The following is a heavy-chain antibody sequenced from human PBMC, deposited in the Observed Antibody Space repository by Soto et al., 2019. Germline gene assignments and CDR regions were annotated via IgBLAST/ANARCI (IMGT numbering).Heavy chain of an antibody. Sequence: ASVKVSCKVSGYTLTELSMHWVRQAPGKGLEWMGGFDPEDGETIYAQKFQGRVTMTEDTSTDTAYMELSSLRSEDTAVYYCATADLSYRAVAPQDRGQGTLVTV. CDR3: ATADLSYRAVAPQD. CDR1: GYTLTELS. V-gene: IGHV1-24*01. J-gene: IGHJ4*02. D-gene: IGHD6-19*01. CDR2: FDPEDGET.